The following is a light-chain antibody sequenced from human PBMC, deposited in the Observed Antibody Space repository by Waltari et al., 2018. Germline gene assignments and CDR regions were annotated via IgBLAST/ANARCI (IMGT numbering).Light chain of an antibody. CDR2: DAS. CDR1: QDISNY. V-gene: IGKV1-33*01. J-gene: IGKJ4*01. CDR3: QQAYSFPLT. Sequence: DIQMTQSPSSLSASVGDRVTITCQASQDISNYLNWYQQKPGKAPKLLIYDASNLETGVPSRFSGSGSGTDFTFTISSLQPEDIATYYCQQAYSFPLTFGGGTKVEIK.